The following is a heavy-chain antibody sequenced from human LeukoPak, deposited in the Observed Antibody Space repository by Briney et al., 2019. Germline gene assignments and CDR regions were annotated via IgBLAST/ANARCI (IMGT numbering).Heavy chain of an antibody. CDR2: ISYSGST. V-gene: IGHV4-59*11. D-gene: IGHD4-23*01. CDR1: GGSISSHY. Sequence: TSETLSLTCTVSGGSISSHYWSWIRQPPGKGLEWIGYISYSGSTNYNPSLKSRITISIDTSNNQFSLKLSSVTAADPAVYYCARDYGGNFPYFDSWGQGTLVTVSS. J-gene: IGHJ4*02. CDR3: ARDYGGNFPYFDS.